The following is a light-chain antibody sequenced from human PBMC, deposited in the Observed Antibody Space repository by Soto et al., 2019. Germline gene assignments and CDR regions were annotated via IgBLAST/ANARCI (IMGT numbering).Light chain of an antibody. CDR2: GVS. CDR3: QQYNNWPPLT. CDR1: QTVSSN. Sequence: EIVLTQSPATLSLSPGERATLSCGASQTVSSNLAWYQQKPGQAPRLLIYGVSTRATGIPARFSGSGSETKFTLTISSLQSEDFAVYYCQQYNNWPPLTFGGGTKVDIK. V-gene: IGKV3-15*01. J-gene: IGKJ4*01.